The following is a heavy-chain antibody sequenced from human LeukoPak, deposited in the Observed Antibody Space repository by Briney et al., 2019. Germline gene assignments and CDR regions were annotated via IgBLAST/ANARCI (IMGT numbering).Heavy chain of an antibody. J-gene: IGHJ4*02. CDR2: IIPIFGTA. Sequence: SVKLSCTASGGTFSSYAISWVRQAPGQGLEWMGGIIPIFGTANYAQKLQGRVRIAAEESTSAAYMGMSSLRSEDTAVYYCAKHSGPHDEETEYWGKGTVVTVS. CDR1: GGTFSSYA. D-gene: IGHD1-26*01. CDR3: AKHSGPHDEETEY. V-gene: IGHV1-69*13.